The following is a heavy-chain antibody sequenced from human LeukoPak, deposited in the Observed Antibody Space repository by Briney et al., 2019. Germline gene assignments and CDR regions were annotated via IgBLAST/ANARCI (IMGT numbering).Heavy chain of an antibody. J-gene: IGHJ5*02. Sequence: ASVKVSCKASGYTFTSYDISWVRQATGQGLEWMGWMNPNSGNTGYAQKFQGRVTITRNTSISTAYMELSSLRSQDTAVPYCARSTVKLLRWFVPWGEGTLVTVSS. CDR1: GYTFTSYD. CDR2: MNPNSGNT. CDR3: ARSTVKLLRWFVP. D-gene: IGHD4-17*01. V-gene: IGHV1-8*03.